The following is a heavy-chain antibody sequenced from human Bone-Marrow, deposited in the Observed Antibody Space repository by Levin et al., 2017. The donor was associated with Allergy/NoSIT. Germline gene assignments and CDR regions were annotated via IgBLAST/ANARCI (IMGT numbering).Heavy chain of an antibody. CDR3: ARAIPSGGNSYYYYYMDV. Sequence: SQTLSLTCTVSGGSIRSSYWTWIRQPPEKRLEWIGYIYYSGSTNYNPSLKTRVTISVDTSKNLFSLNLSSVTAADSAVYYCARAIPSGGNSYYYYYMDVWGKGTTVTVSS. CDR2: IYYSGST. V-gene: IGHV4-59*01. CDR1: GGSIRSSY. J-gene: IGHJ6*03. D-gene: IGHD4-23*01.